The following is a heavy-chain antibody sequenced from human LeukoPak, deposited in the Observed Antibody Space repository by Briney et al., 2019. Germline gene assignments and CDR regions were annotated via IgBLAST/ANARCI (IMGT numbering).Heavy chain of an antibody. J-gene: IGHJ6*02. V-gene: IGHV4-30-2*01. CDR1: GGSISSGGYS. D-gene: IGHD4-23*01. CDR2: ISHSGST. CDR3: ARGGTVASYYYYTMDV. Sequence: SETLSLTCAVSGGSISSGGYSWSWIRQPPGKGLEWIGYISHSGSTYYNPSLKSRVTISVDRSKNQFSLKLSSVTAADTAVYYCARGGTVASYYYYTMDVWGQGTTVTVSS.